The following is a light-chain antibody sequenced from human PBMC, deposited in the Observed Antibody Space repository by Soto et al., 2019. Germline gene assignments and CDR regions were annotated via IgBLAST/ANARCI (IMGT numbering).Light chain of an antibody. CDR1: SSDVGGFNY. J-gene: IGLJ1*01. CDR3: GSYTSSNTEV. CDR2: EVS. Sequence: QSVLTQPASVSGSPGQSITISCTGTSSDVGGFNYVSWYQHHPGKAPKLMIYEVSNRPSGVSNRFSGSKSGDTASLTISGLQAEDEADYYCGSYTSSNTEVFGTGTKVTVL. V-gene: IGLV2-14*01.